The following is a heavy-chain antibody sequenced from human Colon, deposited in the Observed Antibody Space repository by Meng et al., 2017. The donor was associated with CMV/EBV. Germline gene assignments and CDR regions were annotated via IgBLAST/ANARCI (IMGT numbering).Heavy chain of an antibody. V-gene: IGHV1-18*01. J-gene: IGHJ1*01. CDR1: GYTFIDYG. Sequence: ASVKVSCKASGYTFIDYGITWVRQAPGQGLEWMGWISDYSGGAKYAQKVQGRVFMTTDPSTNTAYMELRSLRSDDTAVYYCARGYCSSTSCYARAYFQHWGQGTLVTVSS. D-gene: IGHD2-2*01. CDR2: ISDYSGGA. CDR3: ARGYCSSTSCYARAYFQH.